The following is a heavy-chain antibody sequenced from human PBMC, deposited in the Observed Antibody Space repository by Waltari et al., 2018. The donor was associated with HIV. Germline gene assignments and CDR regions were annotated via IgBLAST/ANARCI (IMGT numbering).Heavy chain of an antibody. CDR2: IYSGGST. V-gene: IGHV3-53*04. J-gene: IGHJ6*02. D-gene: IGHD3-3*01. CDR1: GFTVSSNY. CDR3: ARGSRVALDYYYGMDV. Sequence: EVQLVESGGGLVQPGGSLRLSCAASGFTVSSNYMSWVRQAPGKGLEWVSVIYSGGSTYYADSVKGRFTISRHNSKNTLYLQMNSLRAEDTAVYYCARGSRVALDYYYGMDVWGQGTTVTVSS.